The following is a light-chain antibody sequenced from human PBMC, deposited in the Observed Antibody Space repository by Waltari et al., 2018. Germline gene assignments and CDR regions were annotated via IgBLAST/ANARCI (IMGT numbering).Light chain of an antibody. Sequence: SYVLTQPPSVSVAPGQTARITCAGNNIGSINVYWYQQRPGQAHMLVIYYDTDRPSGIPERFSGSNSGNTATLIISRVEAGDEADYYCQVWDTSTDQVIFGGGTKLTGL. CDR1: NIGSIN. J-gene: IGLJ2*01. CDR2: YDT. CDR3: QVWDTSTDQVI. V-gene: IGLV3-21*01.